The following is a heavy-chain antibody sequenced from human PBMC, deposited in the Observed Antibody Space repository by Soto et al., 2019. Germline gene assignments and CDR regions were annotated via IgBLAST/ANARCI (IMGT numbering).Heavy chain of an antibody. CDR3: ARDGPHGHVYRNYYYYYGMDV. CDR1: GGTFSSYA. D-gene: IGHD3-10*02. J-gene: IGHJ6*02. CDR2: IIPIFGTA. Sequence: QVQLVQSGAEVKKPGSSVKVSCKASGGTFSSYAISWVRQAPGQGLEWMGGIIPIFGTANYAQKFQGRVTITADESTSTDYMELSSLRSEDTAVYYCARDGPHGHVYRNYYYYYGMDVWGQGTTVTVSS. V-gene: IGHV1-69*01.